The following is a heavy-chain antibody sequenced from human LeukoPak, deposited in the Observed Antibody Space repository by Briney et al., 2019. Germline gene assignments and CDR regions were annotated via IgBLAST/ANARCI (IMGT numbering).Heavy chain of an antibody. CDR2: INTNTGNP. D-gene: IGHD3-10*01. CDR1: GYTFTTYA. CDR3: ARDLPYYGSGSPADY. J-gene: IGHJ4*02. V-gene: IGHV7-4-1*02. Sequence: ASVNVSRKASGYTFTTYAMNWVRQAPGQGLEWMGWINTNTGNPTYAQGFTGRFVFSLDTSVNTAYLQISSLKAEDTAVYYCARDLPYYGSGSPADYWGQGTLVTVSS.